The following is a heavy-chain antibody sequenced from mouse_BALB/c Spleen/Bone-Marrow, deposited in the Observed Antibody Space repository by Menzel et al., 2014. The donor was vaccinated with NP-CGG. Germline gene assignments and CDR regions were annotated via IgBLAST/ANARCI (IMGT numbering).Heavy chain of an antibody. J-gene: IGHJ4*01. CDR2: ILPGSGGT. CDR1: GYTFSSYW. Sequence: VKLQESGAELMKPGASVKISCKATGYTFSSYWIEWVKQGPGHGLEGIGEILPGSGGTNYNEKFKGKATFTADTSSNTAYMQLNSLTSEDSAVYYCARSMDYWGQGTSVTVSS. CDR3: ARSMDY. V-gene: IGHV1-9*01.